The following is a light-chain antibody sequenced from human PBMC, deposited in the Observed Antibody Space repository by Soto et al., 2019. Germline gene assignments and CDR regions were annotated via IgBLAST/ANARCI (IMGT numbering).Light chain of an antibody. Sequence: DIVITPSPDSLAVSHGVRATINGNSSQSGLYSSNNKNHLAWDQQRAGQPRKLLIYCSSTRESWVPDRFSDSGSLTVFTLTISSMKAEDVAVNNCQQFYSTPYTFGQVTTLKLK. V-gene: IGKV4-1*01. CDR2: CSS. J-gene: IGKJ2*01. CDR3: QQFYSTPYT. CDR1: QSGLYSSNNKNH.